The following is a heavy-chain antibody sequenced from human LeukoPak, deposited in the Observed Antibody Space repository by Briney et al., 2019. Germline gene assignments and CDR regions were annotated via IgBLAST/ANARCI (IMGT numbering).Heavy chain of an antibody. V-gene: IGHV3-48*03. CDR2: ISSSGSTI. CDR1: GFTFSSYE. J-gene: IGHJ6*04. Sequence: PGGSLRLSCAASGFTFSSYEMNWVGQAPGKGLEWVSYISSSGSTIDYADSVKGRFTISRDNAKNSLYLQMNSLRAEDTAVYYCAELGITMIGGVWGKGTTVTISS. D-gene: IGHD3-10*02. CDR3: AELGITMIGGV.